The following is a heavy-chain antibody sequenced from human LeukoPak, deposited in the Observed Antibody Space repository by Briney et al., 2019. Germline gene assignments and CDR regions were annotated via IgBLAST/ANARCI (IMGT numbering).Heavy chain of an antibody. CDR2: IYYSGST. CDR3: ARDSSFMVGGNWFDP. V-gene: IGHV4-38-2*02. Sequence: SETLSLTCTVSGDSISSGNYWGWIRQPPGKGLEWIGSIYYSGSTYYNPSLKSRVTISVDTSKNQFSLKLSSVTAADTAVYYCARDSSFMVGGNWFDPWGQGTLVTVSS. D-gene: IGHD3-10*02. CDR1: GDSISSGNY. J-gene: IGHJ5*02.